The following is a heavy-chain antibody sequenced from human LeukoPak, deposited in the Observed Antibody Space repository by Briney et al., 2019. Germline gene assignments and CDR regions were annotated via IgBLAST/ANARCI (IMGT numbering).Heavy chain of an antibody. J-gene: IGHJ4*02. CDR2: ITHTGST. D-gene: IGHD2-15*01. V-gene: IGHV4-34*01. CDR1: GGSFSGYY. CDR3: TRGLYCSGGSCSGVLDY. Sequence: SETLSLTCAVYGGSFSGYYWSWIRQPPGKGLEWIGEITHTGSTNYNPSLKSRVTISVDTSKNQFSLKLTSVTAADTAVYYCTRGLYCSGGSCSGVLDYWGQGTLVTVSS.